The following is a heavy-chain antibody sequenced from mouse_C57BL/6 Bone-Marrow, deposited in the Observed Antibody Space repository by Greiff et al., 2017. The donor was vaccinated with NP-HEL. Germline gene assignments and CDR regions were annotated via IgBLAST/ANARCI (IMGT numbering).Heavy chain of an antibody. J-gene: IGHJ4*01. Sequence: VQLQQSGTVLARPGASVKMSCKTSGYTFTSYWMHWVKQRPGQGLEWIGAIYPGNSDTSYNQKFKGKAKLTAVTSASTAYMELSSLTNEDSAVYYCTTLWLLPYYYAMDYWGQGTSVTVSS. CDR3: TTLWLLPYYYAMDY. V-gene: IGHV1-5*01. CDR1: GYTFTSYW. CDR2: IYPGNSDT. D-gene: IGHD2-3*01.